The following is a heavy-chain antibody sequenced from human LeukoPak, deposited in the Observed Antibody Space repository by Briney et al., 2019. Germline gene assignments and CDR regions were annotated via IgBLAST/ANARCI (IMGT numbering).Heavy chain of an antibody. Sequence: AGRSLRLSCAASGFTFSSYAMHWVRQAPGKGLEWVAVISYDGSNKYYADSVKGRFTISRDNSKNTLYLQMNSLRAEDTAVYYCAKAPRYCSSTSCPSYYYYGMDVWGKGTTVTVSS. D-gene: IGHD2-2*01. CDR1: GFTFSSYA. V-gene: IGHV3-30-3*01. J-gene: IGHJ6*04. CDR2: ISYDGSNK. CDR3: AKAPRYCSSTSCPSYYYYGMDV.